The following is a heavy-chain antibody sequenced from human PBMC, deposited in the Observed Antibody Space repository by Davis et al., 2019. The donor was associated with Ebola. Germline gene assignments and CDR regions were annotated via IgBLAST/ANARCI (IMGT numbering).Heavy chain of an antibody. J-gene: IGHJ6*02. V-gene: IGHV1-2*02. D-gene: IGHD5-18*01. CDR2: INPNSGGT. Sequence: ASVKVSCKASGYTFTGYYMHWVRQAPGQGLEWMGWINPNSGGTNYAQKFQGRVTMTRDTSISTAYMELSRLRSDDTAVYYCAREWGIHSYGYVGRYYYYGMDVWGQGTTVTVSS. CDR3: AREWGIHSYGYVGRYYYYGMDV. CDR1: GYTFTGYY.